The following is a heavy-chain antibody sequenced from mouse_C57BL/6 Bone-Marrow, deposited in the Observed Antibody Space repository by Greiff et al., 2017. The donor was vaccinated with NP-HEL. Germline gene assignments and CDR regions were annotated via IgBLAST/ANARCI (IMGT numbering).Heavy chain of an antibody. CDR3: ARHHESYYYGSSYTFAY. J-gene: IGHJ3*01. V-gene: IGHV5-15*01. CDR2: ISNLAYSI. Sequence: EVMLVESGGGLVQPGGSLKLSCAASGFTFSDYGMAWVRQAPRKGPEWVAFISNLAYSIYYADTVTGRFTISRENAKNTLYLEMSSLRSEDTAMYYCARHHESYYYGSSYTFAYWGQGTLVTVSA. CDR1: GFTFSDYG. D-gene: IGHD1-1*01.